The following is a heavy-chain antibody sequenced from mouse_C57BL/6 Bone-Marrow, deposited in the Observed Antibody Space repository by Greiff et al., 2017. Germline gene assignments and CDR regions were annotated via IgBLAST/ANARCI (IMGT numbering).Heavy chain of an antibody. V-gene: IGHV1-15*01. CDR1: GYTFTDYE. CDR2: IDPETGGT. CDR3: TRRTPGRYYCDD. J-gene: IGHJ2*01. Sequence: QVQLQQSGAELVRPGASVTLSCKASGYTFTDYEMHWVKQTPVHGLEWIGAIDPETGGTAYNQKFKGKAILTADKSSSTAYMELRSLTSEDSAVYYCTRRTPGRYYCDDWGTGTTLTVSS.